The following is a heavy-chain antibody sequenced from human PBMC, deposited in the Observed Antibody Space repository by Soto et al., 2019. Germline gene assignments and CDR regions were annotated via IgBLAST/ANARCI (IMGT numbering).Heavy chain of an antibody. Sequence: PGGSLRLSCAASGFTFTSNAMHWVRQTPGKGLEWVAAISYDAIDKYYADSVKGRFTISRDNSKNTLYLQMNSLRAEVTAVYYCAKDVVVGATTGLGDYYYYFGIDVWGQGTTVTVSS. CDR2: ISYDAIDK. J-gene: IGHJ6*02. V-gene: IGHV3-30*18. CDR3: AKDVVVGATTGLGDYYYYFGIDV. CDR1: GFTFTSNA. D-gene: IGHD1-26*01.